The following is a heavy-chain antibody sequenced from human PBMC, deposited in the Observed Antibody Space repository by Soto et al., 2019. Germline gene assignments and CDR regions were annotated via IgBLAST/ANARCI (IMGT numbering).Heavy chain of an antibody. V-gene: IGHV3-23*01. CDR3: AKVRRFGELRSLY. Sequence: EVHLLESGGGLVQPGGSLRLSCAASGFTFSSYAMSWVRQATGKGREWVSAIVGSGDTTYYADSVKGRFTISRDNSKKTLYLQMGSLRAEETAVYYCAKVRRFGELRSLYWGQGTLVTVSS. D-gene: IGHD3-10*01. CDR1: GFTFSSYA. CDR2: IVGSGDTT. J-gene: IGHJ4*02.